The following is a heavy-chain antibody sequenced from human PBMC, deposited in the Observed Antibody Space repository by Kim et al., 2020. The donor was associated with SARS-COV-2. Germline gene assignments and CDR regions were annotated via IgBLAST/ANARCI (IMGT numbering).Heavy chain of an antibody. J-gene: IGHJ4*02. Sequence: GGSLRLSCAASGFTFSSYSMNWVRQAPGKGLEWVSSISSSSSYIYYADSVKGRFTISRDNAKNSLYLQMNSLRAEDTAVYYCAILRALTPPDRIAVAGTPPLDYWGQGTLVTVSS. D-gene: IGHD6-19*01. CDR3: AILRALTPPDRIAVAGTPPLDY. V-gene: IGHV3-21*01. CDR1: GFTFSSYS. CDR2: ISSSSSYI.